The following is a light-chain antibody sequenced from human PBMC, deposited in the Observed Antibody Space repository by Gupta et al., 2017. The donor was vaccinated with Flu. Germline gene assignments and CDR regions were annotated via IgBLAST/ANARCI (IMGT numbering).Light chain of an antibody. CDR3: QQYDNLPT. CDR2: DAS. J-gene: IGKJ1*01. Sequence: QSPSSLSASVGDRVTITCQATQDIRIYLNWYQQKPDKAPKLLIYDASNLEKGVPSRFSGSGSGTDFTLTISSLQAEDVATYYCQQYDNLPTFGQGTRVEIK. CDR1: QDIRIY. V-gene: IGKV1-33*01.